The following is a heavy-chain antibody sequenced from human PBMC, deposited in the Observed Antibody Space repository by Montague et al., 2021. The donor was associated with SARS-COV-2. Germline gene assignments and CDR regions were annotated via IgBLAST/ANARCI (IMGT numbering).Heavy chain of an antibody. D-gene: IGHD3-16*01. CDR2: IYQTGAT. J-gene: IGHJ4*02. CDR1: GDSINNNNW. V-gene: IGHV4-4*02. Sequence: SETLSLTCAVSGDSINNNNWWSWVRQSPGKGLEWIGEIYQTGATNYNPSLKSRVTMSLDKSNNRFSLILTSVTAADTAVYYCARLIPVTSGGLSVSQYLDYWGRGTPVTVSS. CDR3: ARLIPVTSGGLSVSQYLDY.